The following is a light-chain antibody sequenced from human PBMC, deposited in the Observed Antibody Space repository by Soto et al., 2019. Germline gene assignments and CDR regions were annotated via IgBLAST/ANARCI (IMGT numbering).Light chain of an antibody. CDR1: NIGSKS. CDR2: YDS. V-gene: IGLV3-21*04. Sequence: SSELTQPPSVSVAPGKTARITCGGNNIGSKSEHWYQQKPGQAPVLVIYYDSDRPSGIPERFSGSNSGNTATLTISRVEAGDEADYYCQVWDSSSDHAVFGGGTQLTVL. J-gene: IGLJ7*01. CDR3: QVWDSSSDHAV.